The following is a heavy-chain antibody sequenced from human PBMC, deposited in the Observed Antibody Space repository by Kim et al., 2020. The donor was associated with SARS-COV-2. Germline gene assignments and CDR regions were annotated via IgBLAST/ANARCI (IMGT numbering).Heavy chain of an antibody. CDR3: ARGNGWHLF. V-gene: IGHV4-59*01. D-gene: IGHD6-19*01. CDR1: GDSMIDFF. Sequence: SETLSLTCNVSGDSMIDFFWSWIRQPPGRRLEWLGYIHSSGRANYNPSVKSRVTLSVDTSKSQFSLNLISVTAADTAIYYCARGNGWHLFWGQGTLVTVSP. CDR2: IHSSGRA. J-gene: IGHJ4*02.